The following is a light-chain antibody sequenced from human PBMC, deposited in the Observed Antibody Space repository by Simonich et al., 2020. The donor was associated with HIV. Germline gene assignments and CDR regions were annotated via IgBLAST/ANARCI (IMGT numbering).Light chain of an antibody. CDR1: TGAVTSGHY. CDR3: LLSFGGGARPV. Sequence: QAVVTQEPSLTVSPGGTVTLTCGSSTGAVTSGHYPYWFQQKPGQAPRTMIYDRRKKHPWTPARFSGSLLGGKAALTLSGAQPEDEAEYYCLLSFGGGARPVFGGGTKLTVL. V-gene: IGLV7-46*01. J-gene: IGLJ2*01. CDR2: DRR.